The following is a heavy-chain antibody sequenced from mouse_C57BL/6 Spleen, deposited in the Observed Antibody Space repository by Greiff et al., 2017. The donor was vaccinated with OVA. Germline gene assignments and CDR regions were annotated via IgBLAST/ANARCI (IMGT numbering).Heavy chain of an antibody. D-gene: IGHD3-1*01. Sequence: QVHVKQPGAELVKPGASVKLSCKASGYTFTSYWMQWVKQRPGQGLEWIGEIDPSDSYTNYNQKFKGKATLTVDTSSSTAYMQLSSLTSEDSAVYYCARSGVSFDYWGQGTTLTVSS. CDR3: ARSGVSFDY. J-gene: IGHJ2*01. CDR2: IDPSDSYT. V-gene: IGHV1-50*01. CDR1: GYTFTSYW.